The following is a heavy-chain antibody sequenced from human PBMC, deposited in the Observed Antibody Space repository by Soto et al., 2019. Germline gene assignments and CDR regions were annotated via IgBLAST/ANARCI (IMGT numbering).Heavy chain of an antibody. Sequence: SETLSLTCTVSGGSISSYYWSWIRQPPGKGLEWIGYIYYSGNTNYNPSLKSRVTISVDTSKNQFSLKLISVTTADTAVYFCARVGNLGSCIQPLDSWGQGTLVPVSS. V-gene: IGHV4-59*01. CDR1: GGSISSYY. CDR2: IYYSGNT. J-gene: IGHJ4*02. CDR3: ARVGNLGSCIQPLDS. D-gene: IGHD2-15*01.